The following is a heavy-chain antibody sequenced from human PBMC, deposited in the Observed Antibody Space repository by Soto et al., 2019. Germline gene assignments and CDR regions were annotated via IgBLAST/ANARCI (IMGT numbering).Heavy chain of an antibody. V-gene: IGHV5-10-1*01. CDR2: IDPSDSYT. D-gene: IGHD4-17*01. Sequence: PGESLKISCNGSGYIFTSYWISWVRQMPGKGLEWMGRIDPSDSYTNYSPSFQGHVTISADKSISTAYLQWSSLKASDTAMYYCARQMTTVSHFDYWGQGTLVTVSS. CDR1: GYIFTSYW. CDR3: ARQMTTVSHFDY. J-gene: IGHJ4*02.